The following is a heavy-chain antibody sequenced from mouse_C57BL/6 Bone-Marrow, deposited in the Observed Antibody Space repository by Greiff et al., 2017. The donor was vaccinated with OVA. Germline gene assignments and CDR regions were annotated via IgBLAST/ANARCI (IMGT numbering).Heavy chain of an antibody. D-gene: IGHD2-4*01. Sequence: QVQLQQSGAELVRPGTSVKVSCKASGYAFTNYLIEWVKQRPGQGLEWIGVINPGSGGTNYNEKFKGKATLTADKSSSTAYMQLSSLTSEDSAVYFCACSYYYYAFDYWGQGTTLTVSS. J-gene: IGHJ2*01. CDR3: ACSYYYYAFDY. CDR1: GYAFTNYL. V-gene: IGHV1-54*01. CDR2: INPGSGGT.